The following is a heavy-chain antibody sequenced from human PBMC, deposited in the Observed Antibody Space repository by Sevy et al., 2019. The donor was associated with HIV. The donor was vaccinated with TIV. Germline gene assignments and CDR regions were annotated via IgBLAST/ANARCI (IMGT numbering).Heavy chain of an antibody. Sequence: GGSLRLSCAASGFNFSIYGMHWVRQAPGKGLEWVALIWYDGSNKYYVDSVKDRFTIFRDNSKNTVYLQMNSLRAEDTAVYYCARGRDYGNFDYWGQGTLVTVSS. J-gene: IGHJ4*02. CDR1: GFNFSIYG. CDR2: IWYDGSNK. V-gene: IGHV3-33*01. D-gene: IGHD4-17*01. CDR3: ARGRDYGNFDY.